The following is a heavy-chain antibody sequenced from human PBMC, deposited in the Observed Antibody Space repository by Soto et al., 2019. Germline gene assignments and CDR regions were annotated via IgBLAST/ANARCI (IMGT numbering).Heavy chain of an antibody. V-gene: IGHV4-34*01. CDR2: INHSGST. CDR1: GGSFSGYY. CDR3: ARTYYYYYYGMDV. Sequence: SETLSLTCAVYGGSFSGYYWSWIRQPPGKGLEWIGEINHSGSTNYNPSLKSRVTISVDTSKNQFSLKLSSVTAADTAVYYCARTYYYYYYGMDVWGQGTTVTVSS. J-gene: IGHJ6*02.